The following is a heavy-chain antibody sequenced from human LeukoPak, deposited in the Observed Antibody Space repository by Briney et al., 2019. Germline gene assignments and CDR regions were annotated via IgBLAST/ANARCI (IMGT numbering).Heavy chain of an antibody. Sequence: GGSLRLSCAASGFTFSSYSMNWVRQAPGKGLEWVSSISSSSSYIYYADSVEGRFTISRDNAKNSLYLQMNSLRAEDTAVYYCARSRYYYDSSGYDPEYFQHWGQGTLVTVSS. J-gene: IGHJ1*01. CDR2: ISSSSSYI. V-gene: IGHV3-21*01. D-gene: IGHD3-22*01. CDR1: GFTFSSYS. CDR3: ARSRYYYDSSGYDPEYFQH.